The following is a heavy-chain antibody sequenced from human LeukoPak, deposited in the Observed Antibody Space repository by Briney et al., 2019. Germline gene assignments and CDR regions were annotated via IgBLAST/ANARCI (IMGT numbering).Heavy chain of an antibody. CDR1: GFTFSSYE. J-gene: IGHJ6*02. Sequence: PGGSLRLSCAVSGFTFSSYEMNWVRQAPGKGLEWVSYISSSGSTIYYADSVKGRFTISRDNAKNSLYLQMNSLRAEDTAVYYCAREGPPGFRYRAVAVYGMDVWGQGTTVTVSS. D-gene: IGHD6-19*01. CDR3: AREGPPGFRYRAVAVYGMDV. V-gene: IGHV3-48*03. CDR2: ISSSGSTI.